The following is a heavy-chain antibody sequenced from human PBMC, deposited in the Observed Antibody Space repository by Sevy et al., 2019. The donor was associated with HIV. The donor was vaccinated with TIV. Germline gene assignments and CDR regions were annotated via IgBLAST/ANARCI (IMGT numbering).Heavy chain of an antibody. V-gene: IGHV3-7*01. J-gene: IGHJ4*02. CDR1: GFTLNSYW. CDR3: VRAIAADGSF. Sequence: GGSLRLSCVASGFTLNSYWMHWVRQAPGKGLEWVANIKQDGSVKYYVDSVKGSFTISRDNARNLLYLQMNSLRVEDTAVYYCVRAIAADGSFWGQGTLVTVSS. D-gene: IGHD6-13*01. CDR2: IKQDGSVK.